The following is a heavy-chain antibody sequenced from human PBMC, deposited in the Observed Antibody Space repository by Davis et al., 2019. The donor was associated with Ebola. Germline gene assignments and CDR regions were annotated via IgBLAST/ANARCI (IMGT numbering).Heavy chain of an antibody. Sequence: PSETLSLTCTVSGGSISSDYWSWIRQPPGKGLEWIGYIYYSGSTYYNPSLKSRVTISVDTSKNQFSLKLSSVTAADTAVYYCARGEGPYCSSTSCYTGPDYYYYMDVWGKGTTVTVSS. V-gene: IGHV4-59*01. D-gene: IGHD2-2*02. CDR3: ARGEGPYCSSTSCYTGPDYYYYMDV. CDR2: IYYSGST. CDR1: GGSISSDY. J-gene: IGHJ6*03.